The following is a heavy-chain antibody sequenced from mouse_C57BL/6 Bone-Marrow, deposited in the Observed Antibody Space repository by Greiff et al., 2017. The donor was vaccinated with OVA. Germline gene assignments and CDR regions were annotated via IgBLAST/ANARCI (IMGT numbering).Heavy chain of an antibody. CDR1: GYTFTSYW. CDR2: IYPGSGST. Sequence: QVQLQQPGAELVKPGASVKMSCKASGYTFTSYWLTWVKQRPGQGLEWIGDIYPGSGSTNYNEKFKSKATLTVETSSSTAYMQLSSLTSEDSAVYYCARLDFFFDYWGQGTTLTVSS. J-gene: IGHJ2*01. CDR3: ARLDFFFDY. V-gene: IGHV1-55*01.